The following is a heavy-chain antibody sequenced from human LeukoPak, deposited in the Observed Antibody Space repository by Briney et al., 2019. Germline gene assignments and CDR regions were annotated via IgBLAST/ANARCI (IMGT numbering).Heavy chain of an antibody. J-gene: IGHJ5*02. CDR3: ARDMSGIAVAANWFDP. V-gene: IGHV1-46*01. CDR1: GYTFTSYY. Sequence: ASVKVSCKASGYTFTSYYMHWVRQAPGQGLEWMGIINPSGGSTSYAQKFQGRVTMTRDTSTSTVYTELSSLRSEDTAVYYCARDMSGIAVAANWFDPWGQGTLVTVSS. CDR2: INPSGGST. D-gene: IGHD6-19*01.